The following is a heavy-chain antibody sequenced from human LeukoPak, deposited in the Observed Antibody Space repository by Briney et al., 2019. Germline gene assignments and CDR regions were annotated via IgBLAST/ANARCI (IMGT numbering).Heavy chain of an antibody. CDR3: AKGLSTSCYSAMDV. Sequence: GRSLRLSCAASGFTFSSYAMTWVRQAPGKGLEWVSVISGSDTSTYYADSVRGRFTISRDNSKNTLYLQMNSLRAEDTAVYHCAKGLSTSCYSAMDVWGQGTTLTVSS. CDR1: GFTFSSYA. V-gene: IGHV3-23*01. CDR2: ISGSDTST. J-gene: IGHJ6*02. D-gene: IGHD2-2*01.